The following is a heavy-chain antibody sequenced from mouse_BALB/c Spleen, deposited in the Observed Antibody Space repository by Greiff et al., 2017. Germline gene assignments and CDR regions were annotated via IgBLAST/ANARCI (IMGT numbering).Heavy chain of an antibody. J-gene: IGHJ4*01. Sequence: VKLVESGPDLVAPSQSLSITCTVSGFSLTSYGVHWVRQPPGKGLEWLVVIWSDGSTTYNSALKSRLSISKDNSKSQVFLKMNSLQTDDTAMYYCARHDYGSRYAMDYWGQGTSVTVSS. D-gene: IGHD1-1*01. CDR3: ARHDYGSRYAMDY. CDR1: GFSLTSYG. CDR2: IWSDGST. V-gene: IGHV2-6-2*01.